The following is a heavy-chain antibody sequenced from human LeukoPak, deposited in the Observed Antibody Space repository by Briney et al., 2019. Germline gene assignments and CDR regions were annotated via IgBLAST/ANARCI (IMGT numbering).Heavy chain of an antibody. J-gene: IGHJ4*02. CDR1: GGSISSYY. CDR3: ARQWGIAARRNYFDY. V-gene: IGHV4-59*08. D-gene: IGHD6-6*01. CDR2: IYYSGGT. Sequence: KPSETLSLTCTVSGGSISSYYWSWIRQPPGKGLEWIGYIYYSGGTNYNPSLKSRVSISVDTSKSQFSLKLSSVTAADTAVYYCARQWGIAARRNYFDYWGQGILVTVSS.